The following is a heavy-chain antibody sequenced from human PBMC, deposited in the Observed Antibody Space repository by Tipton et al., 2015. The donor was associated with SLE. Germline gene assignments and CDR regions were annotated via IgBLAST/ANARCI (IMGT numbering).Heavy chain of an antibody. CDR3: ARMGLCTTTTCNEGAFDV. CDR1: GGSMSYHY. J-gene: IGHJ3*01. D-gene: IGHD2-2*01. V-gene: IGHV4-59*11. CDR2: IYYTGNT. Sequence: LRLSCPVSGGSMSYHYWSWIRQPPGKGLEWIGYIYYTGNTNYNPSLKSRVTMSVDTSKSQFSLKLTFVSAADTAIYYCARMGLCTTTTCNEGAFDVWGQGSMVTVSS.